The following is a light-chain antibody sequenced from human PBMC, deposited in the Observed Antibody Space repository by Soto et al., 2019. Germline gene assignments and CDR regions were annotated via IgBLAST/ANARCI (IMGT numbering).Light chain of an antibody. Sequence: DIQLTQSPSFLSASVGDSVTITCRANEDIINYLAWYQQNPGKAPKLLIYAASTLQSGVPSRFSGSGSGTNFTLTISSLQPEDFATYYCQQLNGYPRTFGQGTKVDIK. J-gene: IGKJ1*01. CDR3: QQLNGYPRT. V-gene: IGKV1-9*01. CDR1: EDIINY. CDR2: AAS.